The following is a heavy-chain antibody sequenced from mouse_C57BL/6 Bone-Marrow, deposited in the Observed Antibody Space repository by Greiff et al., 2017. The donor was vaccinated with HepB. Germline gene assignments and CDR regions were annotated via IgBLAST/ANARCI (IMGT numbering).Heavy chain of an antibody. V-gene: IGHV1-55*01. J-gene: IGHJ2*01. CDR3: ASKRDYSNYEDY. CDR1: GYTFTSYW. D-gene: IGHD2-5*01. Sequence: QVQLKQPGAELVKPGASVKMSCKASGYTFTSYWITWVKQRPGQGLEWIGDIYPGSGSTNYNEKFKSKATLTVDTSSSTAYMQLSSLTSEDSAVYYCASKRDYSNYEDYWGQGTTLTVSS. CDR2: IYPGSGST.